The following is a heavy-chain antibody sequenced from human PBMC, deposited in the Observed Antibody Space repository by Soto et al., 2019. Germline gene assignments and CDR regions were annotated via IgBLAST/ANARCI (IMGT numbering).Heavy chain of an antibody. V-gene: IGHV4-39*01. D-gene: IGHD3-10*01. CDR3: ARAPRPALLWLGGGYNGRDV. Sequence: SETLSLTCTVSGGSISSSSYYWGWIRQPPGKGLEWIGSIYYSGSTYYNPSLKSRVTISVDTSKNQFSLKLSSVTAADTAVYYCARAPRPALLWLGGGYNGRDVGGKGTTVTVSS. CDR1: GGSISSSSYY. J-gene: IGHJ6*04. CDR2: IYYSGST.